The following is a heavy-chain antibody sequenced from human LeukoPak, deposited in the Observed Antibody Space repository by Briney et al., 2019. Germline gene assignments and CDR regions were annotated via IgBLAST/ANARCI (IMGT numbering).Heavy chain of an antibody. CDR3: ARTAGQFEY. CDR2: ISVYNGDT. D-gene: IGHD6-13*01. J-gene: IGHJ4*02. CDR1: GYTFTSYD. V-gene: IGHV1-18*01. Sequence: GASVKVSCKSSGYTFTSYDITWVRQAPGQGLEWMGWISVYNGDTNYAQKLQGRVTMTRDTSTTTAYMELRSLRSDDTAVYYCARTAGQFEYWGQGTLVTVSS.